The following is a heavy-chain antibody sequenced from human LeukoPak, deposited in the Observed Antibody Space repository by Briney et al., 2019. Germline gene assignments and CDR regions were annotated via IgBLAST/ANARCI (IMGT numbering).Heavy chain of an antibody. J-gene: IGHJ4*02. D-gene: IGHD6-13*01. CDR3: ARWTLAGYSSSWYYFDY. V-gene: IGHV5-51*01. CDR1: GYSFTSYW. CDR2: IYPGDSDT. Sequence: GESLKISCKGSGYSFTSYWIGWVRQMPGKGLEWMGIIYPGDSDTRYSPSFQGQVTISADKSISTAYLQWSSLKASDTAMYYCARWTLAGYSSSWYYFDYWGQGTLVPVSS.